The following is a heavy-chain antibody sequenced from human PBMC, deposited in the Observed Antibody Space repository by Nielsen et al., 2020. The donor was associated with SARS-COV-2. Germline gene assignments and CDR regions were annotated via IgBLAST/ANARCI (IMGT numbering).Heavy chain of an antibody. V-gene: IGHV3-23*01. D-gene: IGHD2/OR15-2a*01. CDR2: IGVRESEK. Sequence: GGSLRLSCAASGFTFSDYAMSWVRQAPGKGLEWVSTIGVRESEKDYAYSVKGRFTISRDNSRSTLYLQMSSLGAEDTALYYCAKDRNCDSYTCSGDFDFWGQGTLVSVSS. CDR3: AKDRNCDSYTCSGDFDF. CDR1: GFTFSDYA. J-gene: IGHJ4*02.